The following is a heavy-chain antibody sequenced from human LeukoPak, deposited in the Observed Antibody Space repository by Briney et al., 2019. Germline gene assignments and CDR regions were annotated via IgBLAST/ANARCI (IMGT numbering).Heavy chain of an antibody. CDR1: GYTFTSYG. J-gene: IGHJ6*03. CDR2: ISAYNGNT. D-gene: IGHD6-19*01. CDR3: AREKEYSSGWTNYYYYYMDV. V-gene: IGHV1-18*01. Sequence: ASVKVSCKASGYTFTSYGISWVRQAPGQGLEWMGWISAYNGNTNYAQKLQGRVTMTTDTSTSTAYMELRSLRSDDTAVYYCAREKEYSSGWTNYYYYYMDVRGKGTTVTVSS.